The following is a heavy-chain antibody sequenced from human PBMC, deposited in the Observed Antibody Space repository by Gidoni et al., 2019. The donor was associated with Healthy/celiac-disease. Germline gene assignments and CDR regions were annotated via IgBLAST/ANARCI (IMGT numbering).Heavy chain of an antibody. CDR3: ARELDWDEYYYYGMDV. Sequence: QVQLVQSGAEVKKPGASVKVSCKASGYTFTSYAMHWVRQAPGQRLEWVGWINAGNGNTKYSQKFQGRVTITRDTSASTAYMELSSLRSEDTAVYYCARELDWDEYYYYGMDVWGQGTTVTVSS. CDR1: GYTFTSYA. V-gene: IGHV1-3*01. D-gene: IGHD2-8*02. J-gene: IGHJ6*02. CDR2: INAGNGNT.